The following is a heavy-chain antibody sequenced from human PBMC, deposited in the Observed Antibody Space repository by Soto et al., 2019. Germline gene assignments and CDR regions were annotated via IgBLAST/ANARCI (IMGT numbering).Heavy chain of an antibody. D-gene: IGHD4-4*01. Sequence: PSETLSLTCTVSGGSISSGGYYWSWIRQHPGKGLEWIGYIYYSGSTYYNPSLKSRVTISVDTSKNQFSLKLSSVTAADTAVYYCARADYRRLGYYYYAMDVWGQGTTVTVSS. J-gene: IGHJ6*02. CDR2: IYYSGST. CDR3: ARADYRRLGYYYYAMDV. V-gene: IGHV4-31*03. CDR1: GGSISSGGYY.